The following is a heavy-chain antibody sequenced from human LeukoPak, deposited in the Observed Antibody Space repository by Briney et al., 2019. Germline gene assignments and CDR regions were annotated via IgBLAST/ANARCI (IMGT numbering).Heavy chain of an antibody. CDR2: IRSKANSYAT. D-gene: IGHD5-12*01. CDR1: GFTFSGSA. J-gene: IGHJ6*03. CDR3: TRSSGYDYYYYYYMDV. V-gene: IGHV3-73*01. Sequence: GGSLRLSCAASGFTFSGSAMHWVRQASGKGLEWVGRIRSKANSYATAYAASVKGRFTISRDDSKNTAYLQMNSLKTEDTAVYYCTRSSGYDYYYYYYMDVWGKGTTVTVSS.